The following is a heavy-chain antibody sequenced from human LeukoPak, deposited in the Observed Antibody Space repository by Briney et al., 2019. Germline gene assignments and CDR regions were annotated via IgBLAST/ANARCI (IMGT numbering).Heavy chain of an antibody. Sequence: IPSETLSLTCAVYGGSFSGYYWSWIRQPPGKGLEWIGEINHSGSTNYNPSLKSRVTISVDTSKNQFSLKLSSVTAADTAVYYCASRGYDFWSGYYLRMDVWGQGTTVTVSS. CDR1: GGSFSGYY. CDR2: INHSGST. D-gene: IGHD3-3*01. CDR3: ASRGYDFWSGYYLRMDV. V-gene: IGHV4-34*01. J-gene: IGHJ6*02.